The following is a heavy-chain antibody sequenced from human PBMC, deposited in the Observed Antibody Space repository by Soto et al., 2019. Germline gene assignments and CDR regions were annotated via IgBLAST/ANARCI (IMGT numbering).Heavy chain of an antibody. CDR1: GGSISSGGYS. V-gene: IGHV4-30-2*01. D-gene: IGHD3-3*01. J-gene: IGHJ4*02. CDR3: ARVSHDFWRGFFDY. Sequence: SETLSLTCAVSGGSISSGGYSWSWIRQPPGKGLEWIGYIYHSGSTYYNPSLKSRVTISVDRSKNQFSLKLSSVTAADTAVYYCARVSHDFWRGFFDYWGQGTLVTVSS. CDR2: IYHSGST.